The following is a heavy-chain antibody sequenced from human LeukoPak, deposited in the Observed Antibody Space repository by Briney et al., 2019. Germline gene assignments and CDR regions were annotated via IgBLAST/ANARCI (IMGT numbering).Heavy chain of an antibody. CDR1: GFTFSSYA. Sequence: PGGSLRLSCAASGFTFSSYAMSWVRQAPGKGLEWVSAISGSGGDTYYADSVKGRFTISRDNSKNTLYLRMNSLRAEDTAIYYCAKPYNFWSGHWYYWGQGTLVTVSS. D-gene: IGHD3-3*01. CDR2: ISGSGGDT. CDR3: AKPYNFWSGHWYY. V-gene: IGHV3-23*01. J-gene: IGHJ4*02.